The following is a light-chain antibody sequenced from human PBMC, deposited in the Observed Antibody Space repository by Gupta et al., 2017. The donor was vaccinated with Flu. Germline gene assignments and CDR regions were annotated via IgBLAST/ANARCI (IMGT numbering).Light chain of an antibody. V-gene: IGKV4-1*01. Sequence: DIVMTQSPDSLAVSLGERATINCKSSQSVLYSSNNKNYLAWYQQKPGQPPKLLIYWASTRESGVPHRFSGSGSGTDFTLTISSLQAEDVAVYYCQQDASTPKAFGGGTRLEMK. CDR1: QSVLYSSNNKNY. CDR3: QQDASTPKA. CDR2: WAS. J-gene: IGKJ4*01.